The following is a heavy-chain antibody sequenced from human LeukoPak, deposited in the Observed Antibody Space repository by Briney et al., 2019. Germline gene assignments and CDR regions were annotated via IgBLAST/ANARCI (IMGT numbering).Heavy chain of an antibody. CDR1: GGTFSSYV. CDR2: IIPISGTA. CDR3: AREASMYDILTGYYALPKYLQH. J-gene: IGHJ1*01. Sequence: SVKVSCKASGGTFSSYVISWVRQAPGQGLEWMGGIIPISGTANYAQKFQGRVTITADESTSTVYMEMSSLRSEDTAVYYCAREASMYDILTGYYALPKYLQHWGQGTLVTVSS. D-gene: IGHD3-9*01. V-gene: IGHV1-69*13.